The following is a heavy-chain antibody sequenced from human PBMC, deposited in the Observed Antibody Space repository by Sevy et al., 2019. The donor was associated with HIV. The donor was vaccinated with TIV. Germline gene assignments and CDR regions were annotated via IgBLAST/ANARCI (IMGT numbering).Heavy chain of an antibody. CDR3: YYYYYXXDX. J-gene: IGHJ6*02. CDR1: GFSLSTSGVG. CDR2: IYWDDDK. Sequence: SGPTLVKPTQTLTXTCTFSGFSLSTSGVGVGWIRQPPGKALEWLALIYWDDDKRYSPSLKSRLTITKDTSKNQVVLTMTNMDPVDTATYWSYYYYYXXDXWXQGTTVTVSS. V-gene: IGHV2-5*02.